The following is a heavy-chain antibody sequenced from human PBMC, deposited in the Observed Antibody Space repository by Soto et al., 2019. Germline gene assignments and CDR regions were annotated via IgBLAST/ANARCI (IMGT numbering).Heavy chain of an antibody. J-gene: IGHJ3*01. Sequence: QVQLVQSGAEVKKPGASMKVSCKASGYTFSDYYMHWVRQAPGQGLECMGWISPNNGATNYAQKFQDRVTMTRDASITTAYMELSRLRSDDTAVYYCARGGEFCSTGSCNSSLGDAFDVWGQGTTVTFSS. V-gene: IGHV1-2*02. CDR1: GYTFSDYY. CDR3: ARGGEFCSTGSCNSSLGDAFDV. CDR2: ISPNNGAT. D-gene: IGHD2-15*01.